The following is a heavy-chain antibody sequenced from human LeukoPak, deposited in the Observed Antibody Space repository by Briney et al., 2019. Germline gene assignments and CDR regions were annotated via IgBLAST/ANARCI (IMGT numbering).Heavy chain of an antibody. D-gene: IGHD5-18*01. CDR2: INPNSGGT. CDR1: GYTFTGYY. V-gene: IGHV1-2*02. CDR3: ARTWIQQPNAFDI. Sequence: ASVKVSCKTSGYTFTGYYIHWVRQAPGQGLEWMGWINPNSGGTNYAQKFQGRVTMTRDTSISTAYMELSRLRSDDTAVYYCARTWIQQPNAFDIWGQGTMVTVSS. J-gene: IGHJ3*02.